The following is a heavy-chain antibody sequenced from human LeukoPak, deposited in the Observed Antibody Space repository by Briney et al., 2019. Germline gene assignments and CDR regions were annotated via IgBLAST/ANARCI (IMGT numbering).Heavy chain of an antibody. Sequence: GGSLSLSWAASGFTFSSYTMNWVRQPPGRGLGWVSSISSSSSYIYYADSVKGRFTISRDNAKNSLYLQMNSLRAEDTAVYYCARGSIAAAGTGDYWGQGTLVTVSS. V-gene: IGHV3-21*01. CDR2: ISSSSSYI. J-gene: IGHJ4*02. CDR1: GFTFSSYT. D-gene: IGHD6-13*01. CDR3: ARGSIAAAGTGDY.